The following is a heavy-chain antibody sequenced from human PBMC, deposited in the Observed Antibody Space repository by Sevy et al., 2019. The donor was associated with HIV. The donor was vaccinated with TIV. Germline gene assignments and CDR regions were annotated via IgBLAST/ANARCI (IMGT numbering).Heavy chain of an antibody. J-gene: IGHJ4*01. V-gene: IGHV3-7*04. CDR3: ARGNSGSFDY. Sequence: GGYLRLSCAASGLSFSSYWMHWVRQAPGKGLEWVANIKQDESEKYYVASVKGRFTISRDNAKNSVYLQMNSLRPEDTAIYYCARGNSGSFDYWGHGTLVTVSS. CDR1: GLSFSSYW. CDR2: IKQDESEK. D-gene: IGHD3-22*01.